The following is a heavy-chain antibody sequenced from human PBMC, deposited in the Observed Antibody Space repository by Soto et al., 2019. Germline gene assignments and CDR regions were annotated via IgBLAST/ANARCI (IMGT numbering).Heavy chain of an antibody. CDR1: GFPFSSYD. D-gene: IGHD5-18*01. CDR2: ISYDGNNK. V-gene: IGHV3-33*05. Sequence: GGSLRLSCAASGFPFSSYDMHWVRQAPGKGLDWVAVISYDGNNKYYVDSVKGRFTISRDISKNTLYLQMNSLRAEDTAVYYCARHKAVQVWPYYDSGMDVWGQGTTVTVSS. J-gene: IGHJ6*02. CDR3: ARHKAVQVWPYYDSGMDV.